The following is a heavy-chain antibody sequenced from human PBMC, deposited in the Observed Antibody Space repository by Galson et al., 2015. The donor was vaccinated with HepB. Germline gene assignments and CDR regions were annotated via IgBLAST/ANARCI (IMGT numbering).Heavy chain of an antibody. CDR1: GFTFSSYA. V-gene: IGHV3-23*01. J-gene: IGHJ4*02. Sequence: SLRLSCAASGFTFSSYAISWVRQAPAKGPEWVSAISGSGGTTYYADSVKGRFTISRDISKNTLYLQMDSLRPEDTAVYYCTKSGCGNGVCPFDYWGQGILVTVSS. CDR2: ISGSGGTT. D-gene: IGHD2-8*01. CDR3: TKSGCGNGVCPFDY.